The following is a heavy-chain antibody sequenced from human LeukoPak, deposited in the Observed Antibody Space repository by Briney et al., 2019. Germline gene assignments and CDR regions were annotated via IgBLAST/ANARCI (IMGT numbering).Heavy chain of an antibody. CDR1: GFTVSSNY. Sequence: GGFLRLSCAASGFTVSSNYMSWVRQAPGKGLEWVSVIYSGGSTYYADSVKGRFTISRHNSKNTLYLQMNSLRAEDTAVYYCARSVSSGWYYFDYWGHRTLVTVSS. CDR2: IYSGGST. CDR3: ARSVSSGWYYFDY. J-gene: IGHJ4*01. D-gene: IGHD6-19*01. V-gene: IGHV3-53*04.